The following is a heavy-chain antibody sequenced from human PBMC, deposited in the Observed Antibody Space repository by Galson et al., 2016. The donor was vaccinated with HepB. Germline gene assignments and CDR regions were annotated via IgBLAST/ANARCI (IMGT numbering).Heavy chain of an antibody. CDR1: GFTFSSYA. V-gene: IGHV3-30-3*01. CDR3: AKGSNRAHPYQFDY. Sequence: SLRLSCAASGFTFSSYAMHWVRQAPGKGLEWVAVISYDGSNKYYADSVKGRFTISRDNSKNTLYLQMNTLRAEDTAVYYCAKGSNRAHPYQFDYWGQGTLVTVSS. CDR2: ISYDGSNK. D-gene: IGHD2-2*01. J-gene: IGHJ4*02.